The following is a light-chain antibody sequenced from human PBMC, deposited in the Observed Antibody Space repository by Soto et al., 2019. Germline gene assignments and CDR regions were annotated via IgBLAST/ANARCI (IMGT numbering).Light chain of an antibody. CDR1: QSVLYSSNNKNY. CDR2: WAS. Sequence: DSVMTQSPDSLAVSLGERATSNCKSSQSVLYSSNNKNYLAWYQQKPGQPPKLLIYWASTRESGVPERFSGSGSETDFTLTISSLQAEDVAIYYCQQYYNTPALTFGGGTKVEIK. J-gene: IGKJ4*01. CDR3: QQYYNTPALT. V-gene: IGKV4-1*01.